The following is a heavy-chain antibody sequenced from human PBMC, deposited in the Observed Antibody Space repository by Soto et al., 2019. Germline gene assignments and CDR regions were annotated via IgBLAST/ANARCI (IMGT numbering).Heavy chain of an antibody. CDR2: INPKSGGT. V-gene: IGHV1-2*04. J-gene: IGHJ6*02. D-gene: IGHD2-8*01. CDR1: GYSFTDYH. Sequence: ASVKVSCKASGYSFTDYHIHWVRQAPGQGLEWLGRINPKSGGTSTAQKFQGWVTMTTDTSISTASMGLTRLTSDDTAIYYCARGDSTDCSNGVCSFFYNHDMDVWGQGTTVTVSS. CDR3: ARGDSTDCSNGVCSFFYNHDMDV.